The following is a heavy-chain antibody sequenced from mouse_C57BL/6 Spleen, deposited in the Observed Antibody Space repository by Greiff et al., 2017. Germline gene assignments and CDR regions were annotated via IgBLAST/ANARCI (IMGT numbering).Heavy chain of an antibody. Sequence: QVQLQQPGAELVKPGASVKLSCKASGYTFTSYWMQWVKQRPGQGLEWIGEIDPSDSYTNYNQKFKSKATLTVDTSSSTAYMQLSSLTSEDSAVYYCARKDYDLYYAMDYWGQGTSVTVSS. J-gene: IGHJ4*01. CDR1: GYTFTSYW. V-gene: IGHV1-50*01. CDR3: ARKDYDLYYAMDY. D-gene: IGHD2-4*01. CDR2: IDPSDSYT.